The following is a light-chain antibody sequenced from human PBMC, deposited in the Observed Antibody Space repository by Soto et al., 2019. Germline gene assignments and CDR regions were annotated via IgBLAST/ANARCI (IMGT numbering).Light chain of an antibody. V-gene: IGLV2-23*01. J-gene: IGLJ1*01. Sequence: QSALTQPASVSGSPGQSITISCTGTSSDVGSYNLVSWYQQHPGKAPKLMIYEGSERPSGVSNRFSGSKSGNTASLTISGLQAEDEADYYCCSYAGSSTFVFGTGTKLTV. CDR3: CSYAGSSTFV. CDR2: EGS. CDR1: SSDVGSYNL.